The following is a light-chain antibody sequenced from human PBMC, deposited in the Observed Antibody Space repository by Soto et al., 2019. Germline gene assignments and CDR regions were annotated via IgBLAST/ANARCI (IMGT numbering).Light chain of an antibody. J-gene: IGKJ4*01. Sequence: EIVITQSPSTLSVSPGERATLSCRASQSVSSNLAWDQQKPGQAPSLLIYGASTRATGTPARFSGSGSGTEFTLTISSLQSEDFAVYYCQQYIRWPLTFGGGTKVDI. CDR1: QSVSSN. CDR2: GAS. V-gene: IGKV3-15*01. CDR3: QQYIRWPLT.